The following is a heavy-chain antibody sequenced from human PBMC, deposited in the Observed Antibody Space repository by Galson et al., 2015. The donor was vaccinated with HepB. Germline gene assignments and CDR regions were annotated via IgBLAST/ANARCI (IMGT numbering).Heavy chain of an antibody. Sequence: SLRLSCAASGFTFSSYAMSWVRQAPGKGLEWVGRIKSKTDGGTTDYAAPVKGRFTISRDDSKNTLYLQMNSLKTEDTAVYYCTTVHYDGRSSKNWGQGTLVTVSS. J-gene: IGHJ4*02. CDR1: GFTFSSYA. D-gene: IGHD3-22*01. CDR2: IKSKTDGGTT. CDR3: TTVHYDGRSSKN. V-gene: IGHV3-15*01.